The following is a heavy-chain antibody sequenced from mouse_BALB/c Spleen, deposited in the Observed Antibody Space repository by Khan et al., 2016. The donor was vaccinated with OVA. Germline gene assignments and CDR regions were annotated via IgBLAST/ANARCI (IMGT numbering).Heavy chain of an antibody. CDR2: INTYTGEP. Sequence: QIQLVQSGPELKKPGETVKISCKASGYTFTNYGMNWVKQAPGKGLKWMGWINTYTGEPTYTDDFKGRFAFSLETSASTAYLQINNLKNEDMATXFCARGASYVYFDVWGAGTTVTVSS. J-gene: IGHJ1*01. D-gene: IGHD1-1*01. CDR1: GYTFTNYG. V-gene: IGHV9-1*02. CDR3: ARGASYVYFDV.